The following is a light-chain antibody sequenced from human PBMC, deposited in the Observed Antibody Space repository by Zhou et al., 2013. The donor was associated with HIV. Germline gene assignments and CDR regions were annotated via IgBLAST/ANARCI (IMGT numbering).Light chain of an antibody. CDR2: GAS. V-gene: IGKV3-20*01. Sequence: EIVMTQSPATLSVSPGEGVTLSCRASQSVSDRLAWYQQKPGQAPRLLIYGASSRASGIPDRFSGSGSGTDFTLTISRLEPEDFAVYYCQQYAGSPLTFGGGTKVEIK. CDR3: QQYAGSPLT. CDR1: QSVSDR. J-gene: IGKJ4*01.